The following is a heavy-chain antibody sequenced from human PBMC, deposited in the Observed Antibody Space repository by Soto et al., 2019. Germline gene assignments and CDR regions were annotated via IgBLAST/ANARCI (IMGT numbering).Heavy chain of an antibody. J-gene: IGHJ6*03. CDR2: INSDGSVS. D-gene: IGHD2-15*01. Sequence: EVKLVESGGGLVQPGGSLRLSCAASGFTFTNYWMYWVRQAPGKGLVWVSRINSDGSVSSYADSVKGRLTISRDNVKNAFYLPMNSLRAVDTAVYYCARGDCVGGTCYSLAGTFYYYVDVWGKGTTVTVFS. V-gene: IGHV3-74*01. CDR3: ARGDCVGGTCYSLAGTFYYYVDV. CDR1: GFTFTNYW.